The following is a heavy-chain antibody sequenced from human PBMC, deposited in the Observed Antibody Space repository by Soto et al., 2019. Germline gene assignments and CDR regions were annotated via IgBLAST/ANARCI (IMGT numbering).Heavy chain of an antibody. CDR2: IIPIFCTA. D-gene: IGHD3-22*01. J-gene: IGHJ6*02. CDR3: ASYYDSSGYYDPRHGELDV. V-gene: IGHV1-69*13. Sequence: GASVKVSCKASGGTFSSYAISWVRQAPGQGLEWMGGIIPIFCTANYAQKFQGRVTITADESTSTAYMELSSLRSEDTAVYYCASYYDSSGYYDPRHGELDVWGQGTTVTVSS. CDR1: GGTFSSYA.